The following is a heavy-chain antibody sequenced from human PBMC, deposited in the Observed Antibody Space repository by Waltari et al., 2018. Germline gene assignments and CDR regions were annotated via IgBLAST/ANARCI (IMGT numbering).Heavy chain of an antibody. V-gene: IGHV3-7*01. CDR1: GFTFSTYW. D-gene: IGHD5-12*01. J-gene: IGHJ4*02. CDR2: IKQDGSTK. CDR3: GRDRGWRQHDY. Sequence: EVQLVESGGGLVQPGGSLRLSCPASGFTFSTYWMGWVRQAPGKGLEGVANIKQDGSTKYYVDSVKGRFTISRDNAKNSLYLQMNSLRAEDTAVYYCGRDRGWRQHDYWGQGTLVTVSS.